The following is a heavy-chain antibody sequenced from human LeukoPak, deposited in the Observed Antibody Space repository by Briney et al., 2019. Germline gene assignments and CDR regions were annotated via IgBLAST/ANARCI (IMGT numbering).Heavy chain of an antibody. J-gene: IGHJ4*02. V-gene: IGHV4-34*01. D-gene: IGHD3-9*01. CDR3: ARTYYDILTGYPSHYLDY. Sequence: SETLSLTCAVYGGSFSGYYWSWIRQPPGKGLEWIGEINHSGSTNYNPSLKSRVTISVDTSKNQFSLKLSSVTAADTAVYYCARTYYDILTGYPSHYLDYWGQGTLVTVSS. CDR1: GGSFSGYY. CDR2: INHSGST.